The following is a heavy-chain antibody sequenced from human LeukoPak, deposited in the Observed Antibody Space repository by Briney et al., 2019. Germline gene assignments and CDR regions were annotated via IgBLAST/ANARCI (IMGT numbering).Heavy chain of an antibody. V-gene: IGHV4-34*01. CDR2: INHSGIT. J-gene: IGHJ6*02. CDR1: GGSFSVSGYS. D-gene: IGHD6-19*01. Sequence: SETLSLTCAVNGGSFSVSGYSWTWMRQPPGKGLEWIGEINHSGITKYTPSLRSRVTISSDAPRRQFSLRLSSVTAADTAVYYCARPPIAVAVPLDYGMDVWGQGTTVTVSS. CDR3: ARPPIAVAVPLDYGMDV.